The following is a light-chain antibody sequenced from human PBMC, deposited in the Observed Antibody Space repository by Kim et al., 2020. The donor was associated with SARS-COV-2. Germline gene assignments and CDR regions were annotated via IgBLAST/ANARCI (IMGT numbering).Light chain of an antibody. J-gene: IGLJ2*01. CDR1: SLRSYD. V-gene: IGLV3-19*01. CDR3: NSRDSNDNVV. CDR2: GKN. Sequence: VALGQTVRITCQGDSLRSYDATWYQQKPGQAPILVIYGKNNRPSEIPDRFSGSSSGNTASLTITGTQAGDEADYYCNSRDSNDNVVFGGGTQLTVL.